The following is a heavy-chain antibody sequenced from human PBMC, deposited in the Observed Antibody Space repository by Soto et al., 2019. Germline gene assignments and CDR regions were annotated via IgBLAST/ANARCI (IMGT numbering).Heavy chain of an antibody. Sequence: SQTLARPCAISGDGVSSDITSWNWIRPSPSRGLEWLGRTYYRSKWFHDYAASVKSRITINPDTSKNQFSLELTSPSPGDTAVYYCARGNALDIWGQETVVTVAS. V-gene: IGHV6-1*01. CDR1: GDGVSSDITS. CDR3: ARGNALDI. J-gene: IGHJ3*02. CDR2: TYYRSKWFH.